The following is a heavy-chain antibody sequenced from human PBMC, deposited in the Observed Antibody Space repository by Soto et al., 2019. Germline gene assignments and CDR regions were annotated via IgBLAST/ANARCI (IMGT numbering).Heavy chain of an antibody. J-gene: IGHJ4*02. CDR1: GFTFSSYW. CDR3: ERIRYSSGWYMDYFDY. D-gene: IGHD6-19*01. V-gene: IGHV3-74*01. Sequence: GGSLRLSCAASGFTFSSYWMHWVRQAPGKGLVWVSRINSDGSSTSYADSVKGRFTISRDNAKNTLYLQMNSLRAEDTAVYYCERIRYSSGWYMDYFDYWGQGTLVTVSS. CDR2: INSDGSST.